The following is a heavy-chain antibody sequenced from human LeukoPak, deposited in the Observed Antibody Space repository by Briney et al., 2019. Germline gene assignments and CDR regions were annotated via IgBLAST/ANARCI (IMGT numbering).Heavy chain of an antibody. V-gene: IGHV4-34*01. J-gene: IGHJ3*02. Sequence: PSETLSLTCTVYGGSFSGYYWSWIRQPPGKGLEWIGEIYHSDYTNYNPSLKSRVTISVDKSKNQFSLKLSSVTAADTAVYYCARGTTMILDAFDIWGQGTMVTVSS. CDR2: IYHSDYT. CDR3: ARGTTMILDAFDI. CDR1: GGSFSGYY. D-gene: IGHD3-22*01.